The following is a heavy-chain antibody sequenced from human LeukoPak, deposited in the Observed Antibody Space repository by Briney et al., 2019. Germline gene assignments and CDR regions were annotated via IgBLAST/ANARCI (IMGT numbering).Heavy chain of an antibody. CDR2: IYHSGST. D-gene: IGHD6-19*01. J-gene: IGHJ4*02. CDR3: ARARIAVAGPLGGNFDY. Sequence: SETLSLTCTVSGYSISSGYYWGWIRQPPGKGLEWIGSIYHSGSTYYNPSLKSRVTISVDTSKNQFSLKLSSVTAADTAVYYCARARIAVAGPLGGNFDYWGQGTLVTVSS. V-gene: IGHV4-38-2*02. CDR1: GYSISSGYY.